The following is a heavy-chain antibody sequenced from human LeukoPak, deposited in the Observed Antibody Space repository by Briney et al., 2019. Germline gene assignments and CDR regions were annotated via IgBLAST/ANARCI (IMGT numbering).Heavy chain of an antibody. Sequence: GGSLRLSCAASGFMFSNYAMSWVRQAPGKGLEWVAVISSDGVNKYSADSVKGRFTISRDNSKNTLYLQMNSLRAEDTAVYYCAKGQNYYDGSGYYSTDYWGQGTPVTVSS. V-gene: IGHV3-30*18. CDR1: GFMFSNYA. CDR3: AKGQNYYDGSGYYSTDY. J-gene: IGHJ4*02. CDR2: ISSDGVNK. D-gene: IGHD3-22*01.